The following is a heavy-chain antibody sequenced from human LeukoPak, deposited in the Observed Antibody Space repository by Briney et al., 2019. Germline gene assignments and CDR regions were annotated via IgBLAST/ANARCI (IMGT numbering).Heavy chain of an antibody. V-gene: IGHV3-74*03. CDR2: INERGTDS. J-gene: IGHJ4*02. Sequence: PGGSLRLSCTASGFTFSGHWIHWVRQAPGMGLVWVSRINERGTDSMYAESVKGRFTTSRDDAKNSLYLQMDSLRAEDTAVYYCARRFDHWGQGTLVTVSS. CDR1: GFTFSGHW. CDR3: ARRFDH.